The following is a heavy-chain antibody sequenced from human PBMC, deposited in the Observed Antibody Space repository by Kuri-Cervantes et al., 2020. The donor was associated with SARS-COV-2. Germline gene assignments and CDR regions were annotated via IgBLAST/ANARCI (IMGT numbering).Heavy chain of an antibody. CDR3: ARDPAPQQSYYYGTDA. V-gene: IGHV3-33*08. CDR1: GFIFFNHG. Sequence: GESLKISCAASGFIFFNHGMHWVRQAPGKGLEWVALISYDGTIDYYADSVRGRFTISRDSSKKTVFLQMNSLTVEDTAVYFCARDPAPQQSYYYGTDAWGHGTRVTVSS. D-gene: IGHD3-16*01. CDR2: ISYDGTID. J-gene: IGHJ6*02.